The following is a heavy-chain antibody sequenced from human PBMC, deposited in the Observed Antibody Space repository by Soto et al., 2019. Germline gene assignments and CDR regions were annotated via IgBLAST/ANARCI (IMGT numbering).Heavy chain of an antibody. CDR2: ISHSGRA. Sequence: SETLSLTCGVSGFSIQTHYFWGWIRQPPGKGLEWIGLISHSGRAISHPSFASRATISLDTTNNPFSLTIKSVTAADTAVYYWARGRSFRLVGVPLADWGQGTLGTVSS. CDR1: GFSIQTHYF. D-gene: IGHD3-16*02. J-gene: IGHJ4*02. V-gene: IGHV4-38-2*01. CDR3: ARGRSFRLVGVPLAD.